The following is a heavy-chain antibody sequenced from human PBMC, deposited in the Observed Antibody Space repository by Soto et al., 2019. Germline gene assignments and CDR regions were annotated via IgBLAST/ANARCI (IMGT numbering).Heavy chain of an antibody. Sequence: QLQLQESGPGLVKPPETLSLTCSVSGATIGRGSYYWGWVRHPPGKGLEWVGSIYYSGNAYYSPSLKSRVTFSVETSKNQFSLKLKSVTSAETAVYYCVRASTLDYWCQEILVTVS. CDR1: GATIGRGSYY. V-gene: IGHV4-39*01. J-gene: IGHJ4*02. CDR2: IYYSGNA. CDR3: VRASTLDY.